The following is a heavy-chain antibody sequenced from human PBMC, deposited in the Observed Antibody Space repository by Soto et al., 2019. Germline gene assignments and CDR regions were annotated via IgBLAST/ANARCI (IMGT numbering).Heavy chain of an antibody. J-gene: IGHJ4*02. Sequence: PSETLSLTCTVSGGSISSYYWSWIRQPPGKGLEWIGYIYYSGSTNYNPSLKSGVTISVDTSKNQFSLKLSSVTAADTAVYYCARQFYLGSGSYSNRPFDFWGQGTLLTVSS. D-gene: IGHD3-10*01. CDR1: GGSISSYY. V-gene: IGHV4-59*01. CDR3: ARQFYLGSGSYSNRPFDF. CDR2: IYYSGST.